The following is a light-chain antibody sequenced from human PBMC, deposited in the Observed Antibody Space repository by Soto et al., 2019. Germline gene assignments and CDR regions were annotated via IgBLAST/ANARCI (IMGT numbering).Light chain of an antibody. V-gene: IGKV3-20*01. Sequence: EMVLTQSPGTLSLSPGERATLSCRASQSVSSYLAWYQQKPGQAPRLLIYGASSRATGIPDRFSGSGSGTDFTLTISRLEPEDFAVYYCQHYGTSPLTFGGGTKVDIK. CDR1: QSVSSY. CDR3: QHYGTSPLT. J-gene: IGKJ4*01. CDR2: GAS.